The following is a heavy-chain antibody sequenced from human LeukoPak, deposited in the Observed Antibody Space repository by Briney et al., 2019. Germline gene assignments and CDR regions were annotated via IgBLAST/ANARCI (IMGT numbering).Heavy chain of an antibody. D-gene: IGHD2-2*01. V-gene: IGHV1-8*01. CDR3: ATTHLFYCSSTSCPSDY. CDR1: GYTFTSYD. CDR2: MNPNSGNT. Sequence: ASVKVSCKASGYTFTSYDINWVRQATGQGLEWMGWMNPNSGNTGYAQKFQGRVTMTRNTSISTAYMELSSLRSEDTAVYYGATTHLFYCSSTSCPSDYWGQGTLVTVSS. J-gene: IGHJ4*02.